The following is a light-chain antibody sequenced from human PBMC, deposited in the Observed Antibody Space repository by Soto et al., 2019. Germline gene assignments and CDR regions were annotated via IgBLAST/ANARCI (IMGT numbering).Light chain of an antibody. CDR1: QDISTH. V-gene: IGKV1-9*01. CDR3: QHLNTYPIT. Sequence: DNQMTQSPSSLSASVGDRVTISCRASQDISTHLAWFAQKPGRAPQLLIYAASTLHSGVPSRFSGSGSGTDFTLTISSLQPEDFATYYCQHLNTYPITFGPGTRLEIK. J-gene: IGKJ5*01. CDR2: AAS.